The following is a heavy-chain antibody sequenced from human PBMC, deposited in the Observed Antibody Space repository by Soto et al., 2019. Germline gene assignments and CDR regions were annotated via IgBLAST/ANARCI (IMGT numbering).Heavy chain of an antibody. CDR2: INSDGSST. V-gene: IGHV3-74*01. CDR1: GFTFSSYW. D-gene: IGHD1-1*01. J-gene: IGHJ5*02. CDR3: ARGDGYNWNDARGWFDP. Sequence: EVQLVESGGGLVQPGGSLRLSCAASGFTFSSYWMHWVHQAPGKGLVWVSRINSDGSSTSYADSVKGRFTISRDNAKNTLYLQMNSLRAEDTAVYYCARGDGYNWNDARGWFDPWGQGTLVTVSS.